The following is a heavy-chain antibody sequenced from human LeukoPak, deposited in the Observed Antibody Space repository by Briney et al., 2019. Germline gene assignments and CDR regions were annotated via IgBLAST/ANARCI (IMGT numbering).Heavy chain of an antibody. J-gene: IGHJ6*02. Sequence: GGSLRLSCAASGFTFSSYAMSWVRQAPGKGLEWVSALSGSGGSTYYADSVKGRFTISRDNSKNTLYLQMNSLRAEDTAVYYCAKDGLLGDYYGMDVWGQGTTVTVSS. CDR2: LSGSGGST. CDR3: AKDGLLGDYYGMDV. CDR1: GFTFSSYA. V-gene: IGHV3-23*01. D-gene: IGHD2-15*01.